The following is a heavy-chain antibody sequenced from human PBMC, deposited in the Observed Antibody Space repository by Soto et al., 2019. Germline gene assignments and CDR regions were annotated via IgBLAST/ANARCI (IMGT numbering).Heavy chain of an antibody. CDR1: GYGFTSFW. CDR3: ARRSYSRSSPFDY. J-gene: IGHJ4*02. CDR2: IYPRDSDT. D-gene: IGHD6-6*01. Sequence: PGESLKISCKASGYGFTSFWLAWVRQMPGKGLEWMGSIYPRDSDTRYSPSFQGQVTISADKSISTAYLQWSSLKASDTAMYYCARRSYSRSSPFDYGGQGTLVTVSS. V-gene: IGHV5-51*01.